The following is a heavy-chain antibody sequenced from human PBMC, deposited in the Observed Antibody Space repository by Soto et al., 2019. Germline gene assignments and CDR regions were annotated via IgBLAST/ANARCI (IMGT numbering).Heavy chain of an antibody. D-gene: IGHD2-15*01. CDR3: AKDIVVVVAATPIPGAFDI. Sequence: GGSLRLSCAASGFTFSSYWMHWVRQAPGKGLVWVSAFSGSGGSTYYADSVKGRFTISRDNSKNTLYLQMNSLRAEDTAVYYCAKDIVVVVAATPIPGAFDIWGQGTMVTVSS. J-gene: IGHJ3*02. V-gene: IGHV3-23*01. CDR1: GFTFSSYW. CDR2: FSGSGGST.